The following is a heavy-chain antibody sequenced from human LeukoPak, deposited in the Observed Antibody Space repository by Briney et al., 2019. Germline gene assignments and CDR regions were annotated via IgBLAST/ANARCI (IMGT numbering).Heavy chain of an antibody. Sequence: SQTLSLTRTVSGGSISSGDYYWSWIRQPPGKGLEWIGYIYYSGSTYYNPSLKSRVTISVDTSKNQLSLKLTSVTAADTAVYYCARSPYYFDTSGYYCFDYWGQGTLVTVSS. V-gene: IGHV4-30-4*01. D-gene: IGHD3-22*01. CDR3: ARSPYYFDTSGYYCFDY. CDR2: IYYSGST. J-gene: IGHJ4*02. CDR1: GGSISSGDYY.